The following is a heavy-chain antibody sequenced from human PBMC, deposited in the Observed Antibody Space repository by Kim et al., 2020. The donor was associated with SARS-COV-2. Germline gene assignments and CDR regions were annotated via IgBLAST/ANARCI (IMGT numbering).Heavy chain of an antibody. Sequence: RFTISRDNSKNTLYLQMNSLRAEDTAVYYCARSPVHFWSGFRYYYYGMDVWGQGTTVTVSS. D-gene: IGHD3-3*01. J-gene: IGHJ6*02. CDR3: ARSPVHFWSGFRYYYYGMDV. V-gene: IGHV3-53*01.